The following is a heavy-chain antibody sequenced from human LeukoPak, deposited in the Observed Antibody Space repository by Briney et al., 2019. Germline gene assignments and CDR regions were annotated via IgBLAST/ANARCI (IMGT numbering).Heavy chain of an antibody. Sequence: GGSLRLSCAASGFTFSSYTMNWVRQAPGKGLEWVSSTAGSSGYISYADSVKGRFTISRDNAKKSLYLQMTSLTAEDTAVYYCARDRGAYCGGDCYLGFDYWGRGTLVTVSS. CDR2: TAGSSGYI. J-gene: IGHJ4*01. CDR1: GFTFSSYT. CDR3: ARDRGAYCGGDCYLGFDY. D-gene: IGHD2-21*02. V-gene: IGHV3-21*01.